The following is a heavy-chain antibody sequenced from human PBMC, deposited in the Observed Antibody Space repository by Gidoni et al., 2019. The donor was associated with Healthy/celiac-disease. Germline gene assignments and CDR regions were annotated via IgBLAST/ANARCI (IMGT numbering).Heavy chain of an antibody. J-gene: IGHJ6*02. CDR2: IIPIFGTA. CDR1: DGTFSSYA. V-gene: IGHV1-69*01. Sequence: QVQLVQSGAEVKKPGSSVKVSCKASDGTFSSYAISWVRQAPGQGLEWMGGIIPIFGTANYAQKFQGRVTITADESTSTAYMELSSLRSEDTAVYYCARDWGVHDFWSGYSDVWGQGTTVTVSS. D-gene: IGHD3-3*01. CDR3: ARDWGVHDFWSGYSDV.